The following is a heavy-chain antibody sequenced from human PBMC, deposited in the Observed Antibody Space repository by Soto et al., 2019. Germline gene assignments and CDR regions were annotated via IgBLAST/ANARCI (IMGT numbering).Heavy chain of an antibody. V-gene: IGHV4-39*01. CDR1: GGSISSSSYY. D-gene: IGHD2-15*01. J-gene: IGHJ3*02. Sequence: SETLSLTCTVSGGSISSSSYYWGWIRQPPGKGLEWIGSIYYSGSTYYNPSLKSRVTISVDTSKNQFSLELSSLTAADTAVYYCATSLGVVAATPGRTDDAFDIWGQGTMVTVSS. CDR2: IYYSGST. CDR3: ATSLGVVAATPGRTDDAFDI.